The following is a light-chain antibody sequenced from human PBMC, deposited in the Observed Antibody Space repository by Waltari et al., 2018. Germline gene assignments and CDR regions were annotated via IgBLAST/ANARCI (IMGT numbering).Light chain of an antibody. J-gene: IGKJ1*01. CDR2: DAS. CDR1: QSVTSQ. Sequence: EIVLTQSPVTLSLSPGERVTLSCRASQSVTSQLAWYQQKPGQAPRLLIYDASDRATGIPGRFSGSGSGTDFTLTISSLEPEDFAVYYCQQRSDWPCTFGQGTRVEIK. CDR3: QQRSDWPCT. V-gene: IGKV3-11*01.